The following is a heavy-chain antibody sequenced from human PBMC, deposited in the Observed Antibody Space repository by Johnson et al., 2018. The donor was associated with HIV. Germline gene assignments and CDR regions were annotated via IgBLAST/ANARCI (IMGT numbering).Heavy chain of an antibody. V-gene: IGHV3-11*04. Sequence: QVQLVESGGGLIQPGGSLRLSCAASGFTVSSNYMSWVRQAPGKGLEWVSYISSSGSTIYYADSVVKGRFTISRDNAKNSVFLQMNSMRVEDTAIYYCARQPDKFWSSDAFDIWGQGTMVTVSS. CDR2: ISSSGSTI. CDR1: GFTVSSNY. J-gene: IGHJ3*02. CDR3: ARQPDKFWSSDAFDI. D-gene: IGHD3-3*01.